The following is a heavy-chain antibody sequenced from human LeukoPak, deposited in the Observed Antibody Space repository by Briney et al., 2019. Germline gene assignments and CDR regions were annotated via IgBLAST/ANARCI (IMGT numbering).Heavy chain of an antibody. CDR1: GGTFSSYA. D-gene: IGHD3-22*01. Sequence: SVKVSCKASGGTFSSYAISWVRQAPGQGLEWMGGIIPIFGTANYAQKFQGRVTITTDESTSTAYMELSSLRSEDTAVYYCARDVNPHTYYYDGSGYYPQVGFDYWGQGTLVTVSS. CDR2: IIPIFGTA. J-gene: IGHJ4*02. CDR3: ARDVNPHTYYYDGSGYYPQVGFDY. V-gene: IGHV1-69*05.